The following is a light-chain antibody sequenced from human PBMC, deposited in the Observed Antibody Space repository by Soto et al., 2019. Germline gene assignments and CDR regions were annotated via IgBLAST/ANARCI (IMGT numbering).Light chain of an antibody. CDR2: DAS. CDR1: QDISNY. J-gene: IGKJ4*01. CDR3: QQYDNLPLT. Sequence: DIQMTQSPSSLSASVGDRVTITCQASQDISNYLNWYQQKPGKAPKLPIYDASNLETGVPSRFSGSGSGTDFTFTISSLQPEDIATYYCQQYDNLPLTFGGGTKVDI. V-gene: IGKV1-33*01.